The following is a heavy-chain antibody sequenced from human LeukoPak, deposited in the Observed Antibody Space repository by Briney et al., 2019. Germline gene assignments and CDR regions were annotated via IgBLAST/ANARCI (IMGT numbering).Heavy chain of an antibody. Sequence: PSETLSLTCTVSGGSISSYYWSWIRQPPGKGLEWIGYIYYSGSTSYNPSLKSRVTISVDTSKNQFSLKLSSVTAADTAVYYCARVRHGSGSFSLDYWGQGTLVTVSS. CDR1: GGSISSYY. CDR3: ARVRHGSGSFSLDY. J-gene: IGHJ4*02. D-gene: IGHD3-10*01. CDR2: IYYSGST. V-gene: IGHV4-59*01.